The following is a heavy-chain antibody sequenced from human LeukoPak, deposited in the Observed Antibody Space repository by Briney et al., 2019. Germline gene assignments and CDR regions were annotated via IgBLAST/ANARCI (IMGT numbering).Heavy chain of an antibody. CDR2: IYYSGST. Sequence: SETLSLTCTVSGGSISTYYWTWIRQPPGKGLEWIGYIYYSGSTKYNASLKSRVTISVDTSKNQFSLKLSSVTAADTAVYYCARGQNYYDSSGYHDFWGQGTLATVSS. CDR3: ARGQNYYDSSGYHDF. D-gene: IGHD3-22*01. CDR1: GGSISTYY. J-gene: IGHJ4*02. V-gene: IGHV4-59*01.